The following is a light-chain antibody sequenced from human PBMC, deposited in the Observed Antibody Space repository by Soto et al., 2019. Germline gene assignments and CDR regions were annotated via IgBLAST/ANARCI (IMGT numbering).Light chain of an antibody. CDR2: GAS. Sequence: GLTQSAYTLSLSPGERATLSCRASQSVSSNLAWYQQKPGQAPRLLIYGASNRATGIPDRFSGRGSGTDFTLTISRLEPEDFAVYYCQQYGSSGTFGQGSKA. CDR1: QSVSSN. V-gene: IGKV3-20*01. CDR3: QQYGSSGT. J-gene: IGKJ1*01.